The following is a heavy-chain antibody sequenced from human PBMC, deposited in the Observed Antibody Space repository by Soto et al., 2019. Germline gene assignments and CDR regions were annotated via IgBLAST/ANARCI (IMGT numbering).Heavy chain of an antibody. CDR3: ARVPKLPRIGAFDI. CDR2: IYYSGST. D-gene: IGHD3-10*01. CDR1: GGNIRSYY. V-gene: IGHV4-59*01. Sequence: PSETQSLTSTVSGGNIRSYYWSWIRQPPGKGLEWIGYIYYSGSTNYNPSLKSRVTISVDTSKNQFSLKLSSVTAADTAVYYCARVPKLPRIGAFDIWGQGTMVTVSS. J-gene: IGHJ3*02.